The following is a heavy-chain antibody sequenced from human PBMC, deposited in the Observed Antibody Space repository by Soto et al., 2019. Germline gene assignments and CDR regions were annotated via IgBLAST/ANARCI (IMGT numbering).Heavy chain of an antibody. CDR1: GFSLSTTGVG. D-gene: IGHD3-16*01. CDR2: IYWHDDK. CDR3: AHRGGATVGMYYFDY. Sequence: QITLKESGPTLVKPTQTLTLTCTFSGFSLSTTGVGVSWIRQPPGKALEWLALIYWHDDKRYSPSLKSMLTITKDTSKNQVVLTMTTVDPVDTATYYCAHRGGATVGMYYFDYWGQGALVTVSS. V-gene: IGHV2-5*01. J-gene: IGHJ4*01.